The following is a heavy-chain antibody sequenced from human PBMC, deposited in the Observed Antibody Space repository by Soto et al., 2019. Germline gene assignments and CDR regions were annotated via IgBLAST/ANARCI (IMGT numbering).Heavy chain of an antibody. V-gene: IGHV3-15*07. CDR3: TTSIFGVVTAH. Sequence: EVQLVESGGGLVKPGGSFRFPCAAFGFILGNAWMTWFPQAPGKGLEWVGRIRRITAGGTTAYAAPVRGRFTFSRDDSKDTLFLQMNSLKTEDTAVYYCTTSIFGVVTAHWGQGTLVTVSS. D-gene: IGHD3-3*01. CDR2: IRRITAGGTT. J-gene: IGHJ4*02. CDR1: GFILGNAW.